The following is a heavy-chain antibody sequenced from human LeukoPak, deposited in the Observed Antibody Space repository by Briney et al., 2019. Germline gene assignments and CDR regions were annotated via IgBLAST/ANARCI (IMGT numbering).Heavy chain of an antibody. V-gene: IGHV3-15*01. Sequence: GGSLRLSCAASGFTFSNAWMSWVRQAPGKGLEWVGRIKSKTDGGTTDYAAPVEGRFTISRDDSKSIAYLQMNSLKTEDTAVYYCTRELQGRLRYFDWLLSDAFDIWGQGTMVTVSS. CDR2: IKSKTDGGTT. D-gene: IGHD3-9*01. CDR3: TRELQGRLRYFDWLLSDAFDI. J-gene: IGHJ3*02. CDR1: GFTFSNAW.